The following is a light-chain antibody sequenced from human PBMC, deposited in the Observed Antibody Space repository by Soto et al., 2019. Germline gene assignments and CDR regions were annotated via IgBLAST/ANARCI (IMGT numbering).Light chain of an antibody. Sequence: DNVMTQSPLSLTVTPGESASISCWSSQSLLHTNGYNYFDWYLQKPGQSPQLLIYLGSNRASGVPDRFSGRGSGTDFTLRISRVEADDVGVYYCMQALQTPRTFGQGTKLEIK. CDR1: QSLLHTNGYNY. V-gene: IGKV2-28*01. CDR2: LGS. J-gene: IGKJ2*01. CDR3: MQALQTPRT.